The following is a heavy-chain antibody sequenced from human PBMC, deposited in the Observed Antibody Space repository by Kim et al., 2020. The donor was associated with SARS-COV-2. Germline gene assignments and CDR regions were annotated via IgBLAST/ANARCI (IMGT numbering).Heavy chain of an antibody. Sequence: SETLSLTCTVSGGSISSGSYYWSWIRQPAGKGLEWIGRIYTSGSTNYNPSLKSRVTISVDTSKNQFSLKLSSVTAADTAVYYCARDLYDFWSGYSDYWGQGTLVTVSS. J-gene: IGHJ4*02. CDR3: ARDLYDFWSGYSDY. V-gene: IGHV4-61*02. CDR2: IYTSGST. CDR1: GGSISSGSYY. D-gene: IGHD3-3*01.